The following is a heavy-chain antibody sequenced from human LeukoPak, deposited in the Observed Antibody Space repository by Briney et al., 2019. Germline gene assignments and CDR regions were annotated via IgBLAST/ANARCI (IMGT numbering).Heavy chain of an antibody. D-gene: IGHD3-10*01. Sequence: SETLSLTCTVSGGSISGSSYYWGWIRQPPGKGLEWIGSIYYSGSTYYNPSLKSRVTISVDTSKNQFSLKLSSVTAADTAVYYCARSMVRGVTTTDYWGQGTLVTVSS. CDR3: ARSMVRGVTTTDY. J-gene: IGHJ4*02. CDR2: IYYSGST. V-gene: IGHV4-39*01. CDR1: GGSISGSSYY.